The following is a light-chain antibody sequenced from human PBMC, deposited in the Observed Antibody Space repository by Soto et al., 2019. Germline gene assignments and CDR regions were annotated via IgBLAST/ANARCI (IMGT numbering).Light chain of an antibody. CDR1: QSVSSS. CDR3: QQRTNWRIT. V-gene: IGKV3-11*01. J-gene: IGKJ5*01. CDR2: DTS. Sequence: IVLTQSPDLLSLSPGERATLSCRASQSVSSSLAWYQQKPGQAPRLLIYDTSNRATDIPPRFSGSGSGTDFTLTISSLEPEDFAVYYCQQRTNWRITFGQGTRMDI.